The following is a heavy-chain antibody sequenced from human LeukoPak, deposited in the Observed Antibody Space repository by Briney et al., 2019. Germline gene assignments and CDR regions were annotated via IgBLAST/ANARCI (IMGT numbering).Heavy chain of an antibody. CDR1: GYTFTSYA. CDR3: ARYGYCSGGSCYWTAKYFQH. V-gene: IGHV7-4-1*02. J-gene: IGHJ1*01. D-gene: IGHD2-15*01. Sequence: GASVKVSCTASGYTFTSYAMNWVRQAPGPGLEWMGWINTNTGNPTYAQGFTGRFVFSLDTSVSTAYLQISSLKAEDTAVYYCARYGYCSGGSCYWTAKYFQHWGQGTLVTVSS. CDR2: INTNTGNP.